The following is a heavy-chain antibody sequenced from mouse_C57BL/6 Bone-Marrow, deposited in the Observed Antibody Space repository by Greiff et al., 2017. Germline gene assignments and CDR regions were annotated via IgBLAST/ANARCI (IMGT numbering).Heavy chain of an antibody. D-gene: IGHD3-3*01. Sequence: QVQLQQSGAELARPGASVKLSCKASGYTFTSYGISWVKQRTGQGLEWIGEIYPRSGNTYSNEKFKGKATLTADKSSSTAYMELRSLTSEDSAVYFCARRAWDRYYYAMDYGGKGTSVTVSS. J-gene: IGHJ4*01. CDR3: ARRAWDRYYYAMDY. V-gene: IGHV1-81*01. CDR1: GYTFTSYG. CDR2: IYPRSGNT.